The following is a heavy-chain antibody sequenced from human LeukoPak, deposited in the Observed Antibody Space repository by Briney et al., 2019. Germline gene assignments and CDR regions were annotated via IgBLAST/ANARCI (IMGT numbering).Heavy chain of an antibody. CDR3: ATVRQDYHYYYMDV. CDR2: FDPEDGET. CDR1: GYTLTELS. Sequence: ASVKVPCKVSGYTLTELSMHWVRQAPGKGLEWMGGFDPEDGETIYAQKFQGRVTMTEDTSTDTAYMELSSLRSEDTAVYYCATVRQDYHYYYMDVWGKGTTVTVSS. J-gene: IGHJ6*03. V-gene: IGHV1-24*01.